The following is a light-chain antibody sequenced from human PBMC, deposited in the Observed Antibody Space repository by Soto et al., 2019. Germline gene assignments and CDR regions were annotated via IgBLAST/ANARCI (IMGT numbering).Light chain of an antibody. Sequence: QSALTQPASVSGSPGQSITISCTGTSSDVGGYNFVSWYQQHPGKAPKFIIYDVRNRPSGVSNRFSGSRSGNTASLTISGLTDETETDYYCSSYTSSSTVIFGGGTKLTVL. CDR3: SSYTSSSTVI. V-gene: IGLV2-14*03. CDR2: DVR. CDR1: SSDVGGYNF. J-gene: IGLJ2*01.